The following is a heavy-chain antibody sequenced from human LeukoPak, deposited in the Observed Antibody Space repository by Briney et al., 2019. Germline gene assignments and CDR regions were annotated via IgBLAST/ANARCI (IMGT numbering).Heavy chain of an antibody. J-gene: IGHJ2*01. CDR1: GGSFSGYY. CDR3: ARGVSMIVVVIHDWYFDL. V-gene: IGHV4-34*01. CDR2: INHSGST. Sequence: SETLSLTCAVYGGSFSGYYWSWIRQPPGKGLEWIGEINHSGSTNYNPSLKSRVTISVDTSKNQFSLKLSSVTATDTAVYYCARGVSMIVVVIHDWYFDLWGRGTLVTVSS. D-gene: IGHD3-22*01.